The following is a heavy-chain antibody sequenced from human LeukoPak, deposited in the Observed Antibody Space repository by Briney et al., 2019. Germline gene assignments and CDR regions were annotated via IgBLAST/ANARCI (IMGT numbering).Heavy chain of an antibody. CDR3: ARARATYSASSL. CDR2: ISAYNGNT. Sequence: ASVKVSCKASGYTFTSYGISWVRQAPGQGLEWMGWISAYNGNTNYAQKLQGRVTMTSDTSTSTAYMELRSLRSDDTAVYYCARARATYSASSLWGQGTLVTVSS. D-gene: IGHD1-26*01. J-gene: IGHJ4*02. V-gene: IGHV1-18*01. CDR1: GYTFTSYG.